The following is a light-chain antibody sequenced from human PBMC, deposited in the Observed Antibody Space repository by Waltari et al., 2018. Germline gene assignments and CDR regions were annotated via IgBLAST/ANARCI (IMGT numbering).Light chain of an antibody. V-gene: IGKV1-12*01. CDR2: ASS. CDR3: QQGNSFPPT. J-gene: IGKJ1*01. CDR1: NGISTS. Sequence: EIQMTQSPSSVSASGGDRVTITCRASNGISTSLAWYQQRPEKAPKVLIYASSSLQSGVPSRFSGSGSGTDFTLTIDGLQPEDFATYYWQQGNSFPPTFGQGTKVEIK.